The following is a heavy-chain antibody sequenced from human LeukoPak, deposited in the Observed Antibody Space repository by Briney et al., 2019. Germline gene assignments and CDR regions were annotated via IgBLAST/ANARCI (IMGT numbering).Heavy chain of an antibody. V-gene: IGHV1-69*05. CDR3: ARVRRRDGYNWFDP. D-gene: IGHD5-24*01. Sequence: GASVKVSCKASGGTFSSYAISWVRQAPGQGPEWMGGIIPIFGTANYAQKFQGRVTITTDESTSTAYMELSSLRSEDTAVYYCARVRRRDGYNWFDPWGQGTLVTVSS. CDR2: IIPIFGTA. CDR1: GGTFSSYA. J-gene: IGHJ5*02.